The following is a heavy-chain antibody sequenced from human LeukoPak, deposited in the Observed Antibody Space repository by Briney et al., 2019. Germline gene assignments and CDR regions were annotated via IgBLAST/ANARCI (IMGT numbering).Heavy chain of an antibody. CDR1: GGSFSGYY. CDR2: INHSGST. V-gene: IGHV4-34*01. Sequence: PSETLSLTCAVYGGSFSGYYWSWIRQPPGKGLEWIGEINHSGSTNYNPSLKSRVTISVDTSKNQFSLKLTSVTAADTAVYYCARVDSSTDDAFDIWGQGTMVTVSS. J-gene: IGHJ3*02. CDR3: ARVDSSTDDAFDI. D-gene: IGHD3-22*01.